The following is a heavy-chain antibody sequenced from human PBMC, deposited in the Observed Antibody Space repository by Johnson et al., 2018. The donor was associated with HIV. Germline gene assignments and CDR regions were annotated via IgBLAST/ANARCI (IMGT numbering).Heavy chain of an antibody. CDR3: ARKGWVDAFDI. Sequence: VQLVESGGGVVQPGRSLRLSCAASGFSFSRYWLTWVRQAPGKGLEWVANIKQDGSEKYYVDSVKGRFTISRDNAKKSLYLQMNSLRAEDTAVYYCARKGWVDAFDIWGQGTMVTVSS. CDR1: GFSFSRYW. V-gene: IGHV3-7*01. CDR2: IKQDGSEK. J-gene: IGHJ3*02. D-gene: IGHD6-19*01.